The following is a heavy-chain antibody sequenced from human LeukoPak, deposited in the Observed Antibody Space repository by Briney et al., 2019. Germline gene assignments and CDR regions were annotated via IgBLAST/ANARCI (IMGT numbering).Heavy chain of an antibody. D-gene: IGHD3-22*01. CDR3: VRGVTIYDSSGYFDY. CDR1: GFSFSVCA. Sequence: GGSLRLSCAAFGFSFSVCAMHWVRQAPGKGLEWVATISYDGNNKHYTDSVEGRFTISRGNSKNTLYLQMNTLKIEDTAMYYCVRGVTIYDSSGYFDYWGQGTLVTVSS. CDR2: ISYDGNNK. V-gene: IGHV3-30-3*01. J-gene: IGHJ4*02.